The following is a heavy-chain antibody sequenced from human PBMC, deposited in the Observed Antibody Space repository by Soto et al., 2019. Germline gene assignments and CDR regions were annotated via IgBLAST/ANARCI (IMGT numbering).Heavy chain of an antibody. Sequence: LSLTCTVSGGSISSYYWSWIRQPPGKGLEWIGYIYYSGSTNYNPSLKSRVTISVDTSKNQFSLKLSSVTAADTAVYYCARLNYGDYDYWGQGTLVTVSS. CDR1: GGSISSYY. J-gene: IGHJ4*02. D-gene: IGHD4-17*01. CDR3: ARLNYGDYDY. V-gene: IGHV4-59*08. CDR2: IYYSGST.